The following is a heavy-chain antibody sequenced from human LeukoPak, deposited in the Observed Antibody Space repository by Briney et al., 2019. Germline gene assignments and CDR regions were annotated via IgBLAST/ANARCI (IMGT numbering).Heavy chain of an antibody. Sequence: GPLRLSFGASGFTFVTYWMSWVRQAPGKGLEWVANINHDGRKKCYVDSVKGRFTISRDNAKNLLYLQMNSLRPEDTAVYYCATVTSYRVDYWGQGTLVTVSS. D-gene: IGHD1-1*01. CDR3: ATVTSYRVDY. CDR2: INHDGRKK. V-gene: IGHV3-7*01. J-gene: IGHJ4*02. CDR1: GFTFVTYW.